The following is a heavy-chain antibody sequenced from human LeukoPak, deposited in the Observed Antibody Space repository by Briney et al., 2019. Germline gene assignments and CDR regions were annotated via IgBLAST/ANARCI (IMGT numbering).Heavy chain of an antibody. CDR3: ARCGGLIDYYDTDPDY. D-gene: IGHD3-22*01. V-gene: IGHV1-18*01. CDR2: ISAYNGNT. CDR1: GYTFTSYG. Sequence: ASVKVSCKASGYTFTSYGISWVRQAPGQGLEWMGWISAYNGNTNYAQKLQGRVTMTTDTSTSTAYMELRSLRSDDTAVYCCARCGGLIDYYDTDPDYWGQGTLVTVSS. J-gene: IGHJ4*02.